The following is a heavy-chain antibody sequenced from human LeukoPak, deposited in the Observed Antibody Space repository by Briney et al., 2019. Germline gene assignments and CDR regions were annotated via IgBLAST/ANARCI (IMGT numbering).Heavy chain of an antibody. V-gene: IGHV3-15*01. CDR3: TTMSRSTYYYDGSRIRFDY. D-gene: IGHD3-22*01. CDR2: IKSKTDGGTT. Sequence: GGSLRLSCVVSGFTFSNAWMSWVRQAPGKGLEWVGRIKSKTDGGTTDYAAPVKGRFTISRDDSKNTLYLQMNSLKTEDTAVYYCTTMSRSTYYYDGSRIRFDYWGQGTLVTVSS. J-gene: IGHJ4*02. CDR1: GFTFSNAW.